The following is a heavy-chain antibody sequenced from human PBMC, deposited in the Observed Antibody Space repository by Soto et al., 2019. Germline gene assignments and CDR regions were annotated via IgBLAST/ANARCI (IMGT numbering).Heavy chain of an antibody. V-gene: IGHV1-69*08. D-gene: IGHD3-16*01. J-gene: IGHJ6*02. CDR1: GGTFSSYT. Sequence: QVQLVQSGAEVKKPGSSVKVSCKASGGTFSSYTISWVRQAPGQGLEWMGRIIPILGIANYAQKFQGRVTSTADKSTSTAYMELSRLRSEDTAVYYCARDGGDDYYDGMDVWGQGTTVTVSS. CDR2: IIPILGIA. CDR3: ARDGGDDYYDGMDV.